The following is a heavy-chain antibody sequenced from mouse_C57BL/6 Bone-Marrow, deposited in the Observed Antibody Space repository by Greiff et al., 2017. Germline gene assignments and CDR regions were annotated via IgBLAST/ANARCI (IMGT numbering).Heavy chain of an antibody. Sequence: VQLQQSGPELVKPGASVKMSCKASGYTFTDYNMHWVKQSHGKSLEWIGYINPNNGDTSYNQKFKGKATLPVNKSSSTAYMELRSLTSEDSAVYYCARRAYYSNYVWFAYWGQGTLVTVSA. V-gene: IGHV1-22*01. D-gene: IGHD2-5*01. J-gene: IGHJ3*01. CDR3: ARRAYYSNYVWFAY. CDR1: GYTFTDYN. CDR2: INPNNGDT.